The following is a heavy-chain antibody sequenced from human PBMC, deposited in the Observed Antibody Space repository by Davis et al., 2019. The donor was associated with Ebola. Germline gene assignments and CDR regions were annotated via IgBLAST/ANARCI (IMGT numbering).Heavy chain of an antibody. CDR2: IYYSGST. Sequence: SETLSLTCAVSGGSISSGGYSWSWIRQPPGKGLEWIGYIYYSGSTYYNPSLKSRVTISVDTSKNQFSLKLSSVTAADTAVYYCARRFYSSYRNWYFDLWGRGTLVTVSS. J-gene: IGHJ2*01. CDR3: ARRFYSSYRNWYFDL. V-gene: IGHV4-30-4*07. CDR1: GGSISSGGYS. D-gene: IGHD4-11*01.